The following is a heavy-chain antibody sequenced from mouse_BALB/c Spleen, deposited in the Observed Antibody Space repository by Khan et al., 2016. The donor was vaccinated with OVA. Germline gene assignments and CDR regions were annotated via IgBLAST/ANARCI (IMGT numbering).Heavy chain of an antibody. Sequence: DLVKPGASVKLSCKASGYTFTSYWINWIKQRPGQGLEWIGRIAPGSGSTYYNEMCKGKTTLTVDTSSSTAYIPLSSLSSEDSAVYFCARENYYGSTCYAMDYWGQGTSVTVSS. V-gene: IGHV1S41*01. CDR2: IAPGSGST. CDR1: GYTFTSYW. D-gene: IGHD1-1*01. J-gene: IGHJ4*01. CDR3: ARENYYGSTCYAMDY.